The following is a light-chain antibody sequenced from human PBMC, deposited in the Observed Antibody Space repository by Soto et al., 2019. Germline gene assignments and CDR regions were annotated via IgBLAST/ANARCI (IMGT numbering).Light chain of an antibody. CDR3: QQYNEWPPFT. J-gene: IGKJ5*01. Sequence: EIVLTQSPATLSLSPGESATLSCRASQSVRSNLAWYQQKPGQAPRLVIYAASTRATGIPDRFSGSVSGTEFTLTISSLQSEDFAVYYCQQYNEWPPFTFGQGTRLEIK. CDR2: AAS. V-gene: IGKV3-15*01. CDR1: QSVRSN.